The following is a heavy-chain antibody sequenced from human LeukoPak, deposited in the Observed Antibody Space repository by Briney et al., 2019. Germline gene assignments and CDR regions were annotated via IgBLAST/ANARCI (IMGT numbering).Heavy chain of an antibody. J-gene: IGHJ5*02. CDR3: ARGVGATNSNWFDP. D-gene: IGHD1-26*01. V-gene: IGHV3-74*01. Sequence: PGGSLRLSCAASGFTFSSYWMHWVRQAPGKGLVWVSRINSDGSSRSYADCVKGRLTISRDNAHNTLYLKMTSMRAEDTAVYYCARGVGATNSNWFDPWGQGTLVNVSS. CDR1: GFTFSSYW. CDR2: INSDGSSR.